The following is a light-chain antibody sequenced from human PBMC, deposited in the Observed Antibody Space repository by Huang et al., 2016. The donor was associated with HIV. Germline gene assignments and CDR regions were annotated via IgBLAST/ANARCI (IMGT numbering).Light chain of an antibody. CDR3: MQALQTPRT. CDR2: LGS. V-gene: IGKV2-28*01. Sequence: DIVMTQSPLSLPVTPGEPASIPCRSSQSLLHTKGYNYLDWYLQKPGQSPQLLIYLGSNRAPGVPDRFSGSGSGTDFTLKISRVEAEDVGVYYCMQALQTPRTFGQGTKVEIK. CDR1: QSLLHTKGYNY. J-gene: IGKJ1*01.